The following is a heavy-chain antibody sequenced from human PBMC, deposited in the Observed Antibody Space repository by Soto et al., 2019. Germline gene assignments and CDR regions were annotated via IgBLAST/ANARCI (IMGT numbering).Heavy chain of an antibody. V-gene: IGHV3-23*01. CDR2: ISGSGGST. CDR3: AKCIKGYDSALYYYYYMDV. CDR1: GFTFSSYA. D-gene: IGHD5-12*01. J-gene: IGHJ6*03. Sequence: GGSLRLSCAASGFTFSSYAMSWVRQAPGKGLEWVSAISGSGGSTYYADSVKGRFTISRDNSKNTLYLQMNSLRAEDKAVYYCAKCIKGYDSALYYYYYMDVWGKGTTVTVSS.